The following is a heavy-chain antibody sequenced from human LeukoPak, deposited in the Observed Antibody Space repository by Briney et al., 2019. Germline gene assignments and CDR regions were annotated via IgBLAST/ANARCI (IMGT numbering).Heavy chain of an antibody. CDR3: ARGDDSGYYDYFDY. CDR2: IYTGGNT. CDR1: GFTVDSNH. J-gene: IGHJ4*02. Sequence: PGGSLRLSCAASGFTVDSNHLSWVRQAPGKGLEWVSTIYTGGNTYYAASVKGRFTISRDFSKNTVFLHMNSLRAEDTAMYYCARGDDSGYYDYFDYWGQGALVTVSS. D-gene: IGHD3-22*01. V-gene: IGHV3-53*01.